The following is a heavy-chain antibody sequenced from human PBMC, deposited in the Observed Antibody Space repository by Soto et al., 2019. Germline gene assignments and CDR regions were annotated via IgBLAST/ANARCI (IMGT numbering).Heavy chain of an antibody. CDR3: ARGIYLKYGLDV. J-gene: IGHJ6*02. V-gene: IGHV3-74*01. CDR1: EFTFNNYW. CDR2: INTDGSTT. D-gene: IGHD3-10*01. Sequence: EVQLVESGGGLVQPGGSLRLSCAASEFTFNNYWMHWVRQVPGKGLEWVSRINTDGSTTNYADSVMGRFTISRDNADNTVYLQINSLRAEDKDVYFCARGIYLKYGLDVWGQEATGTVSS.